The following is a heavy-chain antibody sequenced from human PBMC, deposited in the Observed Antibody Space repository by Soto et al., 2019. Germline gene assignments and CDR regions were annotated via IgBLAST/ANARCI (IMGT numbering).Heavy chain of an antibody. CDR2: IKQDGSEK. D-gene: IGHD3-3*01. Sequence: EVQLVESGGGLVQPGGSLRLSCAASGFTFSSYWMSWVRQAPGKGLEWVADIKQDGSEKYYVDSVKGRFTISRDNDKNYLYLQMISRRAEDTAVYYCARALEGFDVWSGYGSYYFDYWGQGTLVTVSS. CDR3: ARALEGFDVWSGYGSYYFDY. V-gene: IGHV3-7*01. J-gene: IGHJ4*02. CDR1: GFTFSSYW.